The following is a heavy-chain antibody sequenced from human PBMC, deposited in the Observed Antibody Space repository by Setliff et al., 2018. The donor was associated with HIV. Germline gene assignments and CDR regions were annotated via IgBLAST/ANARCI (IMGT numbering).Heavy chain of an antibody. J-gene: IGHJ3*02. D-gene: IGHD3-16*01. CDR2: FDPEDGET. CDR1: GYIFTSQH. V-gene: IGHV1-24*01. Sequence: GASVKVSCKTSGYIFTSQHLHWVRQAPGQGLEWMGGFDPEDGETIYAQKFQGRVTMTEDTSTDTAYMELSSLRSEETAVYYCATVGPTIWGAFDIWGQGTMVTV. CDR3: ATVGPTIWGAFDI.